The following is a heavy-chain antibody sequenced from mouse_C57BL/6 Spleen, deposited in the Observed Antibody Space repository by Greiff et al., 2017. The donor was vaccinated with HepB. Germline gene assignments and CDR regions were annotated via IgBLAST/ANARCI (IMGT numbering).Heavy chain of an antibody. Sequence: EVQLQQSGPELVKPGASVKIPCKASGYTFTDYNMDWVKQSHGKSLEWIGDINPNNGGTIYNQKFKGKATLTVDKSSSTAYMELRSLTSEYTAVYYCARSRGSSRYWYFDVWGTGTTVTVSS. V-gene: IGHV1-18*01. CDR3: ARSRGSSRYWYFDV. CDR1: GYTFTDYN. J-gene: IGHJ1*03. D-gene: IGHD1-1*01. CDR2: INPNNGGT.